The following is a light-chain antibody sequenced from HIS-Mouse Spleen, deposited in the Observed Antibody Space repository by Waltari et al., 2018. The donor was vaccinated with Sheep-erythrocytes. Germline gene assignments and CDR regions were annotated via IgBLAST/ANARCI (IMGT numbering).Light chain of an antibody. CDR2: DVS. Sequence: QSALTQPRSVSGSPGQSVTISCTGTSSDVGGYNYVSLYQQHPGKAPKHMIYDVSKRPSGFPARFSGSKSGNTASLTISGRQAEDEADYYCCSYAGSYNHVFATGTKVTVL. CDR3: CSYAGSYNHV. CDR1: SSDVGGYNY. J-gene: IGLJ1*01. V-gene: IGLV2-11*01.